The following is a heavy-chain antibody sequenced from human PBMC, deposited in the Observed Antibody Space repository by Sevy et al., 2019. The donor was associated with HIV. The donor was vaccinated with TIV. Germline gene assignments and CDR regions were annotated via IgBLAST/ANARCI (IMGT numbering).Heavy chain of an antibody. CDR2: INHSGST. V-gene: IGHV4-34*01. D-gene: IGHD3-3*01. CDR3: ASEGGYYDFWSAFGWFDP. J-gene: IGHJ5*02. Sequence: SETLSLTCAVYGGSFSGYYWSWIRQPPGKGLEWIGEINHSGSTNYNPSLKSRVTISVETSKNQFSLKLSSVTAADTAVYYCASEGGYYDFWSAFGWFDPWGQGTLVTVSS. CDR1: GGSFSGYY.